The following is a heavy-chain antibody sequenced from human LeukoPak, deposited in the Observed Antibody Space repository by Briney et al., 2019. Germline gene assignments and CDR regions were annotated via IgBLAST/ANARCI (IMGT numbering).Heavy chain of an antibody. V-gene: IGHV3-21*01. CDR3: ARGIPLYRGYYYYMVV. Sequence: PGGSLRLSCAASGFTFSSYNMNWVRRAPGKGLEWVSSISSSSSYIYYADSVKGRFTISRDDAKNSLYLQMNSLRAEDTAVYYCARGIPLYRGYYYYMVVWGKGTTVTVSS. J-gene: IGHJ6*03. CDR2: ISSSSSYI. D-gene: IGHD2-21*01. CDR1: GFTFSSYN.